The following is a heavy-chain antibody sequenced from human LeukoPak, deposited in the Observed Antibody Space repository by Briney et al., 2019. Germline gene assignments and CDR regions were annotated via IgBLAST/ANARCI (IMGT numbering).Heavy chain of an antibody. Sequence: PGGSLRLSCAGSGFTFTSYWMHWVRQAPGKGLVWVSLINSAGSNTIYAASVKGRLIIPSDNAKNNLYLQMNGLRAEDTAVYYCARGSGSYGQRALDIWGQGTMVTVSS. D-gene: IGHD3-10*01. CDR3: ARGSGSYGQRALDI. J-gene: IGHJ3*02. V-gene: IGHV3-74*01. CDR2: INSAGSNT. CDR1: GFTFTSYW.